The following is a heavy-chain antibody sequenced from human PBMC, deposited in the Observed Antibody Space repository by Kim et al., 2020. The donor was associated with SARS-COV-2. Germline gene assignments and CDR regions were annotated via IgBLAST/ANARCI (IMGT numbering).Heavy chain of an antibody. CDR2: ISYSELGK. Sequence: ISYSELGKHYADAARGRFTISRDNSKNTLFLQMTYLTAEDTAIYYCEASDYWGQGSLVTVSS. J-gene: IGHJ4*02. V-gene: IGHV3-23*01. CDR3: EASDY.